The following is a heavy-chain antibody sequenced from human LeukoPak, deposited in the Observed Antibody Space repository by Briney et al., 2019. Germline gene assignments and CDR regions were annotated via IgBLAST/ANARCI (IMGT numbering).Heavy chain of an antibody. CDR2: IRNSGNT. V-gene: IGHV4-39*01. D-gene: IGHD4-17*01. CDR3: ARHVYGEYGPGDY. J-gene: IGHJ4*02. CDR1: GGSFSSSSHF. Sequence: SETLSLTCTVSGGSFSSSSHFWGWLRQPPGRGLEWIGSIRNSGNTYYSPSLKSRVAISVDTSKNQFSLKLSSVTAADTAVYYCARHVYGEYGPGDYWGQGILVTVSS.